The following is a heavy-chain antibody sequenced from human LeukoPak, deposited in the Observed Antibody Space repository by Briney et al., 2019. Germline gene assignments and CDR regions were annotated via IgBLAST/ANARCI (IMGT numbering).Heavy chain of an antibody. V-gene: IGHV3-74*01. CDR2: INNDGSDT. J-gene: IGHJ4*02. Sequence: GGSLRLSCAASGFTFSNYWMHWVRQASGNGLVWVSRINNDGSDTNYADSVKGRFTISRDNAKNTLYLQMNSLRAEDTAVYYCGGSGSYSDDWGQGTLVTVSS. CDR3: GGSGSYSDD. CDR1: GFTFSNYW. D-gene: IGHD3-10*01.